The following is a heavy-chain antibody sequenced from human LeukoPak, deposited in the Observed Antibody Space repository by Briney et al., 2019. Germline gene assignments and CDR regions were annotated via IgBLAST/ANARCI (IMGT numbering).Heavy chain of an antibody. CDR2: IYYSGST. CDR3: ARQAAVDY. V-gene: IGHV4-59*01. Sequence: KSSETLSLTCTVSGGSISSYYWSWIRQPPGKGLEWIGYIYYSGSTNYNPSLKSRVTISVDTSKNQSSLKLSSVTAADTAVYYCARQAAVDYWGQGTLVTVSS. CDR1: GGSISSYY. J-gene: IGHJ4*02. D-gene: IGHD6-25*01.